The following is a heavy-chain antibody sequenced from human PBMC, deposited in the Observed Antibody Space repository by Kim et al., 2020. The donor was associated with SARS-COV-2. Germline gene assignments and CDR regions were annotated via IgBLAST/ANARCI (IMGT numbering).Heavy chain of an antibody. CDR1: GGSFSGYY. D-gene: IGHD6-19*01. V-gene: IGHV4-34*01. CDR3: ARGRHAWLAVAGYFDY. CDR2: INHSGST. J-gene: IGHJ4*02. Sequence: SETLSLTCAVYGGSFSGYYWSWIRQPPGKGLEWIGEINHSGSTNYNPSLKSRVTISVDTSKNQFSLKLSSVTAADTAVYYCARGRHAWLAVAGYFDYWGQGTLVTVSS.